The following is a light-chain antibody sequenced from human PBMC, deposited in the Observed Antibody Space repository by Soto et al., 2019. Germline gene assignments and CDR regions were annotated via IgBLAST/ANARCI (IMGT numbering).Light chain of an antibody. Sequence: DIQVTQSPSSLSASLGDRVTITCRANQAIGVYLAWFQQQPGKVPKLLIYAASALQSGVPSRFSGSGSGADFTLTIGSLQPEDIATYYGEKYNSAPLTFGGGTKVEI. V-gene: IGKV1-27*01. J-gene: IGKJ4*01. CDR2: AAS. CDR3: EKYNSAPLT. CDR1: QAIGVY.